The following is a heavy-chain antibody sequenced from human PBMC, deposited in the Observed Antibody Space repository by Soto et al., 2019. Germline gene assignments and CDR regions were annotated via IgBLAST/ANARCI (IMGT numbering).Heavy chain of an antibody. CDR2: ISSSSSYT. D-gene: IGHD3-9*01. V-gene: IGHV3-11*06. J-gene: IGHJ6*02. Sequence: QVQLVESGGGLVKPGGALRLSCAASGFTFSDYYMSWIRQAPGKGLEWVSYISSSSSYTNYADSVKGRFTISRDNAKNSLYLQMNSLRAEVTAVYYCARVGGQHRRLYDILTGSPYYGMDVWGQGTTVTVSS. CDR3: ARVGGQHRRLYDILTGSPYYGMDV. CDR1: GFTFSDYY.